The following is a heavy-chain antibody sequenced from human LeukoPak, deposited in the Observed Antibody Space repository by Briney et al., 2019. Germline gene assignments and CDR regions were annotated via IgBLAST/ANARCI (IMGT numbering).Heavy chain of an antibody. V-gene: IGHV3-23*01. CDR2: ISGSGGST. Sequence: PGGSLRLSCAASGFTFSSYGMSWVRQAPGKGLEWVSTISGSGGSTYYADSVKGRFTISRDNSKNTLYLQMNSLRAEDTAVFYCAKDRAVVPAARSFDYWGQGTLVTVSS. CDR1: GFTFSSYG. D-gene: IGHD2-2*01. J-gene: IGHJ4*02. CDR3: AKDRAVVPAARSFDY.